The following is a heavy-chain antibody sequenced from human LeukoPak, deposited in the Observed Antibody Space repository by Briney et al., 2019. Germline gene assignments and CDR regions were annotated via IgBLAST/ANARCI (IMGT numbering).Heavy chain of an antibody. CDR3: AGRYNYAEDAFHI. V-gene: IGHV4-61*01. Sequence: KPSETLSLTCTVSGGSISSSSYYWSWIRQPPGKGLEWIGYIYYSGSTNYNPSLKSRVTISVDTSKNQFSLKLSSVTAADTAVYYCAGRYNYAEDAFHIWGQGTMVTVSS. J-gene: IGHJ3*02. CDR2: IYYSGST. CDR1: GGSISSSSYY. D-gene: IGHD5-18*01.